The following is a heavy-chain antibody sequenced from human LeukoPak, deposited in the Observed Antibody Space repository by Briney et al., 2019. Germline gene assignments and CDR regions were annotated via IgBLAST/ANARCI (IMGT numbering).Heavy chain of an antibody. J-gene: IGHJ5*02. CDR1: GGSFSGYY. Sequence: SETLPLTCAVYGGSFSGYYWSWIRQPPGKGLEWIGEINHSGSTNYNPSLKSRVTISVDTSKNQFSLKLSSVTAADTAVYYCARGRIQLWLLTWGQGTLVTVSS. CDR3: ARGRIQLWLLT. CDR2: INHSGST. D-gene: IGHD5-18*01. V-gene: IGHV4-34*01.